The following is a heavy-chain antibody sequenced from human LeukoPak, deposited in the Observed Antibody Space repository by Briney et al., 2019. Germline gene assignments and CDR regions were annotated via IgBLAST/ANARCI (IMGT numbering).Heavy chain of an antibody. CDR2: IYTSGST. Sequence: SETLSLTCAVYGGSFSGYYWSWIRQPAGKGLEWIGRIYTSGSTNYNPSLKSRVSISVDTSKNQFSLKLSSVTAADTAVYYCARESGDILTGSDAFDIWGQGTMVTVSS. D-gene: IGHD3-9*01. CDR3: ARESGDILTGSDAFDI. J-gene: IGHJ3*02. CDR1: GGSFSGYY. V-gene: IGHV4-4*07.